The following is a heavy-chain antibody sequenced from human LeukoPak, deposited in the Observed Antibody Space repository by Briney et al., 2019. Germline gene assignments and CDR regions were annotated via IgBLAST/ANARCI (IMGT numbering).Heavy chain of an antibody. D-gene: IGHD1-26*01. J-gene: IGHJ5*02. V-gene: IGHV1-2*02. CDR2: INSNSGGT. Sequence: ASVKVSCKASGYTFTGYYMHWVRQAPGQGLEWMGWINSNSGGTNYAQKFQDRVTMTRDTSISTVYLELSSLRYDDTAVYYCARPIQWGYNWFDPWGQRSLVTVSS. CDR3: ARPIQWGYNWFDP. CDR1: GYTFTGYY.